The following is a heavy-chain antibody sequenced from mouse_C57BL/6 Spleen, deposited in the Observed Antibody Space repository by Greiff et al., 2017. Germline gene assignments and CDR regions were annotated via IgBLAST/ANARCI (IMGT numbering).Heavy chain of an antibody. CDR1: GFTFTDYY. J-gene: IGHJ4*01. CDR2: IRNKANGYTT. Sequence: EVHLVESGGGLVQPGGSLSLSCAASGFTFTDYYMSWVRQPPGKALEWLGFIRNKANGYTTEYSASVKGRFTISRDNSQSILYLQMNALRAEDSATYYCARYYGNYGGYAMDYWGQGTSVTVSS. V-gene: IGHV7-3*01. CDR3: ARYYGNYGGYAMDY. D-gene: IGHD2-1*01.